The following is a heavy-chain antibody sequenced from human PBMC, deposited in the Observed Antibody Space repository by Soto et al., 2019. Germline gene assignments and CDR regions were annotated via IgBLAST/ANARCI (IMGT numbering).Heavy chain of an antibody. D-gene: IGHD4-17*01. CDR1: GFTFSSYG. V-gene: IGHV3-33*01. CDR2: IWYDGSNK. Sequence: GGSLRLSCAASGFTFSSYGMHWVRQAPGKGLEWVAVIWYDGSNKYYADSVKGRFTISRDNSKNTLYLQMNSLRAEDTAVYYCAREPGYGDYVWGFDYWGQGTLVTVSS. CDR3: AREPGYGDYVWGFDY. J-gene: IGHJ4*02.